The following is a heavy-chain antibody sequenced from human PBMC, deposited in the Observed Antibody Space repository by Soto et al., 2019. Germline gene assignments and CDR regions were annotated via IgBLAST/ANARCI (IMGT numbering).Heavy chain of an antibody. CDR3: ARLLCSSWCFDY. J-gene: IGHJ4*02. V-gene: IGHV4-59*01. D-gene: IGHD6-13*01. CDR2: IYYSGST. CDR1: GGSISSYY. Sequence: SETLSLTCTVSGGSISSYYWSWIRQPPGKGLEWIGYIYYSGSTNYNPSLKSRVNISLDTSKNQFSLKLSSVTAADTAVYYCARLLCSSWCFDYWGQGTLVTVSS.